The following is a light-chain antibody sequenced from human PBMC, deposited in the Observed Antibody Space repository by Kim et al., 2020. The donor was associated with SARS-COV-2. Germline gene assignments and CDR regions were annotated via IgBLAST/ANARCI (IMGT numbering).Light chain of an antibody. J-gene: IGLJ3*02. CDR2: QDS. CDR1: KLGDKY. CDR3: QAWDSSPG. V-gene: IGLV3-1*01. Sequence: VSVSPGQTARIPCSGDKLGDKYACWYQQKPGQSPVLVIYQDSKRPSGTPERFSGSNSGNTATLTISGTQAMDEADYYCQAWDSSPGFGGGTQLTVL.